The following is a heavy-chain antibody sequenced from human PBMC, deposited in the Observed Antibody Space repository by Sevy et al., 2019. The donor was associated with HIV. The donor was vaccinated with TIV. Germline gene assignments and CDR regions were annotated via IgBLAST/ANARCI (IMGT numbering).Heavy chain of an antibody. Sequence: GGSLRLSCAASRFTFSSYGMHWVRQAPGKGLEWVAVIWYDGTNKEYADSVKGRFTISRDNSKNTLYLQMSSLRADDTVVYYCARERLAVAGIGYYFDYWGQGTLVTVSS. CDR1: RFTFSSYG. CDR2: IWYDGTNK. D-gene: IGHD6-19*01. J-gene: IGHJ4*02. V-gene: IGHV3-33*01. CDR3: ARERLAVAGIGYYFDY.